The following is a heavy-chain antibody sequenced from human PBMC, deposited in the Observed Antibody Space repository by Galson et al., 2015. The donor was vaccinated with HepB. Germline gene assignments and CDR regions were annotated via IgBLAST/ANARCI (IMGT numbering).Heavy chain of an antibody. CDR2: IFHSGST. CDR3: AYTNPRGGWFDP. D-gene: IGHD4-11*01. Sequence: LSLTCAVSGGSIINSNWWSWVRQPPGKGLEWIGEIFHSGSTNYNPSLKCRVTISVDKSKNQFSLKLSSVTAADTAVYYCAYTNPRGGWFDPWGQGTLVTVSS. V-gene: IGHV4-4*02. J-gene: IGHJ5*02. CDR1: GGSIINSNW.